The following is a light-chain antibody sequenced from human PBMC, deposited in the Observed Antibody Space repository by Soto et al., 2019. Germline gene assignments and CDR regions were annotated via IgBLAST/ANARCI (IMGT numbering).Light chain of an antibody. CDR1: QSVSNNY. Sequence: EIVLTQSPGTLSLSPVERATLSCRASQSVSNNYLAWYQQKPGQAPRLLIYGASNRATGIPDRFSGSGSGTDFTLTISRLEPEDFAVYYCQQYHNSPLTFGQGTKVDIK. J-gene: IGKJ1*01. CDR2: GAS. CDR3: QQYHNSPLT. V-gene: IGKV3-20*01.